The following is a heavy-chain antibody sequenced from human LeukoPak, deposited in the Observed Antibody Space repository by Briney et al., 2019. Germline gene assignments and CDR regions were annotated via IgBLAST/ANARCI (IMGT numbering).Heavy chain of an antibody. Sequence: PGGSLRLSCAASGFTFDDYAMHWVRQAPGKGLEWVSGIGWNSGSMGYADSVKGRFTISRDNAKDSLYLQMNSLRAEDTALYYCAKDIRITMVRGGYMDVWGKGTTVTISS. CDR2: IGWNSGSM. CDR3: AKDIRITMVRGGYMDV. J-gene: IGHJ6*03. V-gene: IGHV3-9*01. CDR1: GFTFDDYA. D-gene: IGHD3-10*01.